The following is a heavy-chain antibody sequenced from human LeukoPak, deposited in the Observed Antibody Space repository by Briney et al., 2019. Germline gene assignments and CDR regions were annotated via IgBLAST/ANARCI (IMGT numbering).Heavy chain of an antibody. CDR2: ISGSGGST. CDR3: AKDLISRFPLAAAGSPFDY. D-gene: IGHD6-13*01. V-gene: IGHV3-23*01. J-gene: IGHJ4*02. CDR1: GFTFSSYA. Sequence: GGSLRLSCAASGFTFSSYAMSWVRQAPGKGLEWVSAISGSGGSTYYADSVKGRFTISRDNSKNTLYLQMNSLRVEDTAVYYCAKDLISRFPLAAAGSPFDYWGQGTLVTVSS.